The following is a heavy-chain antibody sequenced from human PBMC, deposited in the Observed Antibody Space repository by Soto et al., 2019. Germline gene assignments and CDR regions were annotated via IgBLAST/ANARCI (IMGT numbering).Heavy chain of an antibody. Sequence: GASVKVSCKASGYTFFTYDISWVRQAPGQGLEWMGWISTYSGDTKYAQKFQGRVTMTTDTSTTTAYLELRSLRSDDTAVYYCARHHGPTTSENWFDPWGQGPLVTLSS. CDR2: ISTYSGDT. V-gene: IGHV1-18*01. CDR1: GYTFFTYD. J-gene: IGHJ5*02. CDR3: ARHHGPTTSENWFDP. D-gene: IGHD5-12*01.